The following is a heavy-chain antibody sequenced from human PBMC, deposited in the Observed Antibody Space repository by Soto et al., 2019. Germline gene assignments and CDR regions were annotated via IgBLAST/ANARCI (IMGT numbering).Heavy chain of an antibody. J-gene: IGHJ3*01. Sequence: PGGSLRLSCEASGFIFSYFGMNWVRQAPGKGLEWVSSISRDGSDIFYADSVKGRFTISRDNAKNSLYLQMNSLRADDTAVYYCARNRDGVGLGLLWGQGTMVTVSS. D-gene: IGHD1-26*01. CDR3: ARNRDGVGLGLL. CDR2: ISRDGSDI. CDR1: GFIFSYFG. V-gene: IGHV3-21*01.